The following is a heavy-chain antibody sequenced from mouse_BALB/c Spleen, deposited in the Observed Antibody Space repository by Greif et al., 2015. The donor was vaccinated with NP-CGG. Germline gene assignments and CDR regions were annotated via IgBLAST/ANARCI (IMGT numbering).Heavy chain of an antibody. D-gene: IGHD2-4*01. CDR3: ARGGAYYDYDETWFAY. J-gene: IGHJ3*01. V-gene: IGHV1-55*01. CDR2: IYPGSGST. Sequence: VQLQQSGAELVKPGTSVKLSCKASGYNFTSYWINWVKLRPGQGLEWLGDIYPGSGSTNYNEKFKSKATLTVDTSSSTAYMQLSSLASEDSALYYCARGGAYYDYDETWFAYWGQGTLVTVSA. CDR1: GYNFTSYW.